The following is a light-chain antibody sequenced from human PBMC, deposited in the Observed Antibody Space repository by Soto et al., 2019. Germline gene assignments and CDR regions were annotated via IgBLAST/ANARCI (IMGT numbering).Light chain of an antibody. V-gene: IGKV3-11*01. J-gene: IGKJ1*01. CDR2: DAS. Sequence: IVVTQSPATLSLSSGERATLSCRASQSVSSHLAWYQQKPGQAPRLLIDDASNRATGIPARFSGSGSGTDFTLTISSLEPEDSAVYYCQQRADWWTFGQGTKVDIK. CDR3: QQRADWWT. CDR1: QSVSSH.